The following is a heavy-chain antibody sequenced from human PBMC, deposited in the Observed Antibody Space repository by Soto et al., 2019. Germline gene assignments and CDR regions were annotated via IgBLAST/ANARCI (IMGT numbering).Heavy chain of an antibody. CDR3: AKDMKWGGMTTIHYFDS. CDR1: GFTVDDYA. CDR2: ISANGDTI. D-gene: IGHD4-17*01. V-gene: IGHV3-9*01. Sequence: PGGSLRLSCVASGFTVDDYAMHWVRQAPGKGLEWVSGISANGDTIDYADSVKGRFTISRDNAKNSLFLQMNSLRPEDTALYYCAKDMKWGGMTTIHYFDSWGQGTQVTVYS. J-gene: IGHJ4*02.